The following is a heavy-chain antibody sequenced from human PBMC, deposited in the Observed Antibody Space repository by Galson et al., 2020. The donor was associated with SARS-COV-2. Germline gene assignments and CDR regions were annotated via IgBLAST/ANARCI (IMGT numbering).Heavy chain of an antibody. V-gene: IGHV1-2*02. CDR3: ARPYYSGSGSYYFYYYNMDV. D-gene: IGHD3-10*01. Sequence: ASVKVSCRASGYSFTDYFLHWVRQAPGQGLEWMGWINTKSGGTTFAQKFQGRVTMTKDTSISTAYMELSSLRSDDTAVYYCARPYYSGSGSYYFYYYNMDVWGQGTTVTVSS. CDR1: GYSFTDYF. J-gene: IGHJ6*02. CDR2: INTKSGGT.